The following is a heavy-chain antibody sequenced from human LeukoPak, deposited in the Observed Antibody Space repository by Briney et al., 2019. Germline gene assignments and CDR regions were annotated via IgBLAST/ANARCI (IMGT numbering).Heavy chain of an antibody. V-gene: IGHV3-23*01. CDR1: GFTFNNYA. J-gene: IGHJ4*02. D-gene: IGHD1-14*01. CDR3: AKEQDNLLLLSHFDS. Sequence: PGGSLRLSCAASGFTFNNYAMNWVRQTPGKGLQWVSAVSGDGQRTFYADSVKGRFTIFRDNSMNTLNLQMNSLRVEDTAVYYCAKEQDNLLLLSHFDSWGQGILVTVSA. CDR2: VSGDGQRT.